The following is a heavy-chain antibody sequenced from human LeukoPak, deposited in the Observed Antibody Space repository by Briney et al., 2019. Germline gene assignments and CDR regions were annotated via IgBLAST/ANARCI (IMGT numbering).Heavy chain of an antibody. CDR3: AKASIAVAGTSDYYYYYMDV. J-gene: IGHJ6*03. V-gene: IGHV3-23*01. Sequence: PGGSLRLSCAASGFTFSSYAMSWVRQAPGKGLEWVSGISGSGGSTYYADSVKGRFTISRDNSKNTLYLQMNSLRAEDTAVYYRAKASIAVAGTSDYYYYYMDVWGKGTTVTVSS. CDR2: ISGSGGST. CDR1: GFTFSSYA. D-gene: IGHD6-19*01.